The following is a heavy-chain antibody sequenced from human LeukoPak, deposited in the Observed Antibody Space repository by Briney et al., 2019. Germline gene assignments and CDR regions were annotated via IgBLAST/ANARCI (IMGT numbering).Heavy chain of an antibody. CDR2: IYYSGST. CDR3: ARRASRYYYMDV. Sequence: SETLSLTCTVSGGSISSSSYYWGWLRQPPGKGLEWIGSIYYSGSTYYNPSLTSRVTISVDTSKNQFSLKLSSVTAADTAVYYCARRASRYYYMDVWGKGTTVTVSS. CDR1: GGSISSSSYY. V-gene: IGHV4-39*07. J-gene: IGHJ6*03.